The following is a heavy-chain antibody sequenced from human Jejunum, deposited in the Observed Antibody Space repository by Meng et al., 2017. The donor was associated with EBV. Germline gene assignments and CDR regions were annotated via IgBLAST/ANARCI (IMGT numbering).Heavy chain of an antibody. CDR3: AGLRYSGYDRAFDY. CDR1: GCSVNSGNVY. CDR2: IYYSGST. Sequence: ELTESGPGLVNPSETLSLTCTVSGCSVNSGNVYWSWIRQPPGKGLEWIGYIYYSGSTNYIPSLKSRVTISLDTSKNQFSLKLSSVTAADTAVYYCAGLRYSGYDRAFDYWGQGALVTVSS. J-gene: IGHJ4*02. D-gene: IGHD5-12*01. V-gene: IGHV4-61*01.